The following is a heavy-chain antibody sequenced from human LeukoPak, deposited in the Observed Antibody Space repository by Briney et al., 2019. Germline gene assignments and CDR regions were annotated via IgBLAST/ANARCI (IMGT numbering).Heavy chain of an antibody. D-gene: IGHD1-14*01. J-gene: IGHJ4*02. CDR2: IIPILGIA. V-gene: IGHV1-69*04. CDR3: ARYHNDRDD. CDR1: GGTFSSYA. Sequence: SVKVSCKASGGTFSSYAIGWVRQAPGQGLEWMGRIIPILGIANYAQKFQGRVTITADKSTSTAYVELSSLRSEDTAVYYCARYHNDRDDWGQGTLVTVSS.